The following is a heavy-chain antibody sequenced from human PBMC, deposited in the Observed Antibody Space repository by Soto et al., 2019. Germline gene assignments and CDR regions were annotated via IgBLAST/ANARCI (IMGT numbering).Heavy chain of an antibody. J-gene: IGHJ3*02. Sequence: GSLRLSCAASGFTFSSYSMNWVRQAPGKGLEWVSSISSSSTYIYYADSVKGRFTISRDNAKNSLYLQMNSLRAEDTAVYYCARDLSYIGYCSSTSCYDPGAFDIWGQGTMVTVSS. CDR1: GFTFSSYS. CDR2: ISSSSTYI. D-gene: IGHD2-2*01. V-gene: IGHV3-21*01. CDR3: ARDLSYIGYCSSTSCYDPGAFDI.